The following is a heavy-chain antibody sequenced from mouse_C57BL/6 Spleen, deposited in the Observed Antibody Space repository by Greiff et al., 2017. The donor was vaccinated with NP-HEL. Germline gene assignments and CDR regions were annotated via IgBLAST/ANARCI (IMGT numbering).Heavy chain of an antibody. Sequence: EVKLVESGGGLVKPGGSLKLSCAASGFTFSSYAMSWVRQTPEKRLEWVATISDGGSYTYYPDNVKGRFTISRDNAKNNLYLQMSHLKSEDAAMYSCASHSNYVGYYAMDYWGQGTSVTVSS. CDR1: GFTFSSYA. D-gene: IGHD2-5*01. CDR2: ISDGGSYT. CDR3: ASHSNYVGYYAMDY. J-gene: IGHJ4*01. V-gene: IGHV5-4*03.